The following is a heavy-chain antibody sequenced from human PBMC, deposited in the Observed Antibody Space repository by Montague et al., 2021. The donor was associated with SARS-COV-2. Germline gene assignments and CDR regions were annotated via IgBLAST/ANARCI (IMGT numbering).Heavy chain of an antibody. Sequence: SETLSPTCALYGGSLTSNYWTWVRQAPGKGLEWIGECNQSGRTTXYNPSLLCRVTISVDMSRNQVFLTLNSVTVAHTAVYYCARVPLYFDGFDFWGQGDLVTV. V-gene: IGHV4-34*01. J-gene: IGHJ4*02. CDR2: CNQSGRTT. CDR3: ARVPLYFDGFDF. CDR1: GGSLTSNY. D-gene: IGHD2-2*02.